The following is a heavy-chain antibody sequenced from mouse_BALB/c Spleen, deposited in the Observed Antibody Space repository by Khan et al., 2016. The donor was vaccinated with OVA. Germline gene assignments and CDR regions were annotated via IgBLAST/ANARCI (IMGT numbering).Heavy chain of an antibody. Sequence: MQLEASWGDLVKPGGSLKLSCAASGFTFSNYGMSWVRQIPDKRLEWVATINSDGSYTYYPDSVKVRFTISRNNAKNTLSLEMISLRSDDTAMYYCASHLTGSFAYWGQGTLVTVFA. CDR3: ASHLTGSFAY. CDR1: GFTFSNYG. CDR2: INSDGSYT. V-gene: IGHV5-6*01. J-gene: IGHJ3*01. D-gene: IGHD4-1*01.